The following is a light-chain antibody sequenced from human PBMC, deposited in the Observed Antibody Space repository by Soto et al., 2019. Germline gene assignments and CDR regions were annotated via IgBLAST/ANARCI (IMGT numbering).Light chain of an antibody. J-gene: IGLJ1*01. CDR1: SSDVGSYDR. Sequence: QSALTQPPSVSGSPGQSVTISCTGTSSDVGSYDRVSWYQQPPGTAPKLMIYEVSNRPSGVPDRFSGSKSGNTASLTISGLQAEDEADYYCSSYTSSRPLYVFGTGTQLTVL. CDR3: SSYTSSRPLYV. V-gene: IGLV2-18*02. CDR2: EVS.